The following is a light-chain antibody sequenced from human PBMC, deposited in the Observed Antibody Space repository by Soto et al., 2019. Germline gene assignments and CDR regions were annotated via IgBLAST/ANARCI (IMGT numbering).Light chain of an antibody. CDR2: DAS. V-gene: IGLV2-11*01. CDR1: SSNVGGYNY. Sequence: QSVLTQPRSVSASPGQSVTISCTGTSSNVGGYNYVSWYQQNPGKAPKLLIYDASKRPPGVPDRFSGSKSGNAAFLTISGLHVEDEADYYCCSYAASYTLLFGGGTKVTVL. J-gene: IGLJ3*02. CDR3: CSYAASYTLL.